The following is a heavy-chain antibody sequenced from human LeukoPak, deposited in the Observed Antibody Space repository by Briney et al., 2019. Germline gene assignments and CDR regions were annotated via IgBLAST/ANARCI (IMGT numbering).Heavy chain of an antibody. CDR3: TRHRYCSGGTCYSDF. D-gene: IGHD2-15*01. CDR2: IYPGDSDT. J-gene: IGHJ4*02. Sequence: GESLKISCKGSGYSFTSYWIGWVRQMPGKGLEWMGIIYPGDSDTRYSPSFQGQVTISADKSITTAYLQWSSLKASDTAMYYCTRHRYCSGGTCYSDFWGQGTLVTVSS. CDR1: GYSFTSYW. V-gene: IGHV5-51*01.